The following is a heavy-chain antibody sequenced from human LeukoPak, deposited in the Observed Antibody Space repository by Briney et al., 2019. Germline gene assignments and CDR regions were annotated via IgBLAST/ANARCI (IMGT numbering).Heavy chain of an antibody. Sequence: GGSLRLSCTASGFTFGDYAMSWFRQAPGKGLEWVGFIRSKAYGGTTEYAASVKGRFTISRDDSKSVAYLQMNSLKTEDTAVYYCTRRGRVTMIVVVIDDYWGQGTLVTVSS. J-gene: IGHJ4*02. D-gene: IGHD3-22*01. CDR1: GFTFGDYA. CDR2: IRSKAYGGTT. V-gene: IGHV3-49*03. CDR3: TRRGRVTMIVVVIDDY.